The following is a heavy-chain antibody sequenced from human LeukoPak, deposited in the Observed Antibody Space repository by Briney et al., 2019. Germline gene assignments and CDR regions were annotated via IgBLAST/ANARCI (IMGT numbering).Heavy chain of an antibody. Sequence: SETLSLTCSVSGSSVSSGNYWGWIRPPPGRGLEWIGNVHHSGNTYYNMSLRSRVTLSLDTSRNQFSLSLTSVTAADTAVYFCARVRGSGYYYLPFDSWGRGALVTVSS. J-gene: IGHJ4*02. CDR3: ARVRGSGYYYLPFDS. CDR1: GSSVSSGNY. D-gene: IGHD3-22*01. V-gene: IGHV4-38-2*02. CDR2: VHHSGNT.